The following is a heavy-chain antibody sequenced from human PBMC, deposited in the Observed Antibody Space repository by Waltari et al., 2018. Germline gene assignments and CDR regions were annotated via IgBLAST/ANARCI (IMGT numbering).Heavy chain of an antibody. CDR2: TYPGDLDT. CDR3: ARISYGYEGAYAYFDY. V-gene: IGHV5-51*01. Sequence: EVQLVQSGAEVKKPGESLKISCKGSGYSFTSYWIGWVRQMPGKGLEWMGITYPGDLDTRYRPAFQGQVTISADKSISTAYLQWSSLKASDTAMYYCARISYGYEGAYAYFDYWGQGTLVTVSS. J-gene: IGHJ4*02. CDR1: GYSFTSYW. D-gene: IGHD5-18*01.